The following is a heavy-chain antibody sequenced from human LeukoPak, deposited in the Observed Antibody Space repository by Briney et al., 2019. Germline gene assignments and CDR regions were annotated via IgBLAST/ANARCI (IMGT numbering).Heavy chain of an antibody. Sequence: SETLSLTCAVSGGSISSSHWWSWVRQPPGRGLEWIGEIYHSGSTNYSPSLKSRVTLSVDKSKNQFSLKLSSVTAADTAVYYCARGTGYSSGCPDYWGQGTLVTVSS. V-gene: IGHV4-4*02. D-gene: IGHD6-19*01. CDR1: GGSISSSHW. J-gene: IGHJ4*02. CDR3: ARGTGYSSGCPDY. CDR2: IYHSGST.